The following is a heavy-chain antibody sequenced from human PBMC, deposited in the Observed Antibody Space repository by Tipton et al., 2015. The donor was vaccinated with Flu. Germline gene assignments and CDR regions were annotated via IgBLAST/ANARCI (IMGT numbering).Heavy chain of an antibody. D-gene: IGHD4-17*01. CDR2: IITIFGGG. CDR3: ASAATVTTRGHYYYGLDV. CDR1: GGSFSTYV. V-gene: IGHV1-69*01. Sequence: QMQLVQSGAEVREPGSSVKVSCKASGGSFSTYVISWVRQAPGQGLEWMGGIITIFGGGDYAPKFQGRLTITADESTSTAYMELSSLRSEDTAVYYCASAATVTTRGHYYYGLDVWGQGTTVTVS. J-gene: IGHJ6*02.